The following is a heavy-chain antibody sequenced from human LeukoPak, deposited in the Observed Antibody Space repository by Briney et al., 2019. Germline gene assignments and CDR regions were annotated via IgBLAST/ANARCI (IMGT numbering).Heavy chain of an antibody. D-gene: IGHD2-2*03. V-gene: IGHV3-48*02. Sequence: GGPLRLSCAASGSTFSNYGLNWVRQAPGKGLEWVSHISSSGSAKYYADSVKGRFTISRDNAKNSLYLQMNSLRDEDTAVFYCASGSGHWGQGTLVTVSS. CDR3: ASGSGH. CDR2: ISSSGSAK. CDR1: GSTFSNYG. J-gene: IGHJ4*02.